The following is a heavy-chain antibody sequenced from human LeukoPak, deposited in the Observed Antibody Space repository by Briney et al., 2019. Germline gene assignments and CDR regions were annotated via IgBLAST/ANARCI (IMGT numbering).Heavy chain of an antibody. CDR2: IIPIFGTA. J-gene: IGHJ4*02. D-gene: IGHD2-2*01. Sequence: GASVKVSCKASGGTFSSYAISWVRQAPGQGLEWMGRIIPIFGTANYAQKFQGRVTITADESTSTAYMELSSLRSEDTAVYYCAIIGCSSTSCPDYWGQGTLVTVSS. CDR3: AIIGCSSTSCPDY. CDR1: GGTFSSYA. V-gene: IGHV1-69*13.